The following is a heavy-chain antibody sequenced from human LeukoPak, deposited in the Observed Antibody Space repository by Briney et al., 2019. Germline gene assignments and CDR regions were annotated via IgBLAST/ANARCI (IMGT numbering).Heavy chain of an antibody. J-gene: IGHJ4*02. CDR3: ASVLDGDYAFDY. CDR1: GYSISSGYY. D-gene: IGHD4-17*01. V-gene: IGHV4-38-2*02. CDR2: IYHSGST. Sequence: SETLSLTCTVSGYSISSGYYWGWIRQPPGKGLEWIGSIYHSGSTYYNPSLKCRVTISVDTSKNQFSLKLSSVTAADTAVYYCASVLDGDYAFDYWGQGTLVTVSS.